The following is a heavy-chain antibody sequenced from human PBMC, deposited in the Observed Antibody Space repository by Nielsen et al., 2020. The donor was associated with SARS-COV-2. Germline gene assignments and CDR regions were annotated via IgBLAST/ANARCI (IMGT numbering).Heavy chain of an antibody. CDR1: GDSFSSPSYY. V-gene: IGHV4-39*02. J-gene: IGHJ6*03. CDR2: INYSGSS. CDR3: AREDGYYYFIDV. D-gene: IGHD5-24*01. Sequence: SETLSLTCSVSGDSFSSPSYYWAWIRQPPGKGLEWIGSINYSGSSYSNLSLQSRVTISVDTSKSQFSLRLHSVTAADTAVYYCAREDGYYYFIDVWGKGTTVTVSS.